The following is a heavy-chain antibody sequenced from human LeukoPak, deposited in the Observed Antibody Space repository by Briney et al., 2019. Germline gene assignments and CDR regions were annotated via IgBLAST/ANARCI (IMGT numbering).Heavy chain of an antibody. Sequence: PSETLSLTCAVYGGSFSGYYWSWIRQPPGKGLEWIGDINHSGSTNYNPSLKSRVTISVDTSKNQFSLKLSSVTAADTAVYYCARGWRSGSYYRPHFDYWGQGTLVTVSS. D-gene: IGHD1-26*01. CDR2: INHSGST. CDR1: GGSFSGYY. V-gene: IGHV4-34*01. J-gene: IGHJ4*02. CDR3: ARGWRSGSYYRPHFDY.